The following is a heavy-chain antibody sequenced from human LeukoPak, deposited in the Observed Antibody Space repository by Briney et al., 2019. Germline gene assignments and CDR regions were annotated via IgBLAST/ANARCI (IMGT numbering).Heavy chain of an antibody. CDR3: ARDRAMVELLWFGEFDY. CDR2: IYYSGST. CDR1: GGSISSSSYY. Sequence: SETLSLTCTVSGGSISSSSYYWGWIRQPPGKGLEWIGSIYYSGSTYYNPSLKSRVTISVDTSKNQFSLKLSSVTAADTAVYYCARDRAMVELLWFGEFDYWGQGTLVTVSS. V-gene: IGHV4-39*07. J-gene: IGHJ4*02. D-gene: IGHD3-10*01.